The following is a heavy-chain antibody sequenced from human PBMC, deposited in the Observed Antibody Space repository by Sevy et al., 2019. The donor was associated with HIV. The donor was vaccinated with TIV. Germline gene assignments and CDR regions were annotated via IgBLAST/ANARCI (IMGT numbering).Heavy chain of an antibody. Sequence: GGSLRLSCAASGFTFSDYYMSWIRQAPGKGLEWVSYISSSGSTIYYADTVKGRFTISRDNAKNSLYLQMNSLRAEDTAVYYCARERYYYDSSGYYYYWGQGTLVTVSS. CDR1: GFTFSDYY. V-gene: IGHV3-11*01. CDR2: ISSSGSTI. J-gene: IGHJ4*02. CDR3: ARERYYYDSSGYYYY. D-gene: IGHD3-22*01.